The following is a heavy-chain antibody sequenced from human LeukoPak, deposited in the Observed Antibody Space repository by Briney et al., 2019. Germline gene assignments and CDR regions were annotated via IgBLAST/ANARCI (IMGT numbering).Heavy chain of an antibody. D-gene: IGHD4/OR15-4a*01. V-gene: IGHV1-8*02. Sequence: ASVKVSCKASGYTFTGYYMHWVRQATGQGLEWMGWMNPNSGNTGYAQKFQGRVTMTRNTSISTAYMELSSLRSEDTAVYYCARAPMFYKGLWVDYWGQGTLVTVSS. CDR3: ARAPMFYKGLWVDY. J-gene: IGHJ4*02. CDR1: GYTFTGYY. CDR2: MNPNSGNT.